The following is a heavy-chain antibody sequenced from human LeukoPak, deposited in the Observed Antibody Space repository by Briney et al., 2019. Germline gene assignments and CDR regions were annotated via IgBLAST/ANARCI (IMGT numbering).Heavy chain of an antibody. V-gene: IGHV1-46*01. D-gene: IGHD2-15*01. CDR2: INPSGGST. J-gene: IGHJ3*02. Sequence: ASVKVSCKASGYTFTSYYMHWVRQAPGQGLEWMGIINPSGGSTSYAQKFQGRVTMTRDTSTSTVYMELSSLRSEDTVVYYCARDCSGGSCYSSYAFDIWGQGTMVTVSS. CDR1: GYTFTSYY. CDR3: ARDCSGGSCYSSYAFDI.